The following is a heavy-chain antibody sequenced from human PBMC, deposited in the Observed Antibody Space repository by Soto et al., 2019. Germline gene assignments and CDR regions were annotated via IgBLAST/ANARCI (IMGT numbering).Heavy chain of an antibody. V-gene: IGHV3-23*01. CDR3: AKGGWFGYYDFWSGYPNFDY. CDR1: GFTFSSYA. CDR2: ISGSGGST. Sequence: GGSLRLSCAASGFTFSSYAMSWVRQAPGKGLEWVSAISGSGGSTYYADSVKGRFTISRDNSKNTLYLQMNSLRAEDTAVYYCAKGGWFGYYDFWSGYPNFDYWGQGTLVTVSS. J-gene: IGHJ4*02. D-gene: IGHD3-3*01.